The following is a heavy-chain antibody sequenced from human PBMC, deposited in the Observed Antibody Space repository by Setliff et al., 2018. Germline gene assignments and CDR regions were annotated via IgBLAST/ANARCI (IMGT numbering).Heavy chain of an antibody. CDR3: ARGFGYAAWYYLDY. D-gene: IGHD2-2*03. CDR1: GFTFSGFS. V-gene: IGHV3-74*01. J-gene: IGHJ4*02. Sequence: GGSLRLSCAASGFTFSGFSMHWVRQAPGKGLEWVSRIHSDGTTTAYADSVRGRVTISRDNAKNTLYLQMNSLRVEDTAVYYCARGFGYAAWYYLDYWGQGTLVTVSS. CDR2: IHSDGTTT.